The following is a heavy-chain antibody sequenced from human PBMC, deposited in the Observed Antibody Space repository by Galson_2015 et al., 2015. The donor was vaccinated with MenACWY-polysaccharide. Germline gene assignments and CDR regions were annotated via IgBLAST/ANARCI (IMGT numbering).Heavy chain of an antibody. J-gene: IGHJ4*02. V-gene: IGHV3-7*01. CDR2: IKHDGSET. Sequence: SLRLSCAASGFVFNNYWMSWIRQSPGKGLERVANIKHDGSETYYLDSVKSRFVVSRDNARNSLYLQMSSLRAEDTAVYYCVRDWWCGRAACYYFDFWGQGTLVTVSS. CDR1: GFVFNNYW. CDR3: VRDWWCGRAACYYFDF. D-gene: IGHD2-8*02.